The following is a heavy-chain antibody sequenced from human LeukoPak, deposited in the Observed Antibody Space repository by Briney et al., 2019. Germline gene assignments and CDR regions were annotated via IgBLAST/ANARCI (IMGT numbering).Heavy chain of an antibody. Sequence: GGSLRLPCTASGFTFSSYAMNWVRQAPGKGLEWVSGIGAGGTFTYYADSVKGRFTIFRDNSKNTLYLQMNSLRAEDTAVYYCARGREGTYIAVAGTFPDYWGQGTLVTVSS. CDR2: IGAGGTFT. CDR1: GFTFSSYA. V-gene: IGHV3-23*01. CDR3: ARGREGTYIAVAGTFPDY. J-gene: IGHJ4*02. D-gene: IGHD6-19*01.